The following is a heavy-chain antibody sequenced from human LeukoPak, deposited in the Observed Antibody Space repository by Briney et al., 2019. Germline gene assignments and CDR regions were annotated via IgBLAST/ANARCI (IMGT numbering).Heavy chain of an antibody. CDR2: IYYSGST. CDR3: AREFDDWFDP. V-gene: IGHV4-61*01. CDR1: GGSISSSSYY. J-gene: IGHJ5*02. Sequence: PSETLSLTCTVSGGSISSSSYYWSWIRQPPGKGLEWIGYIYYSGSTNYNPSLESRVTISVDTSKNQFSLKLSSVTAADTAVYYCAREFDDWFDPWGQGTLVTVSS.